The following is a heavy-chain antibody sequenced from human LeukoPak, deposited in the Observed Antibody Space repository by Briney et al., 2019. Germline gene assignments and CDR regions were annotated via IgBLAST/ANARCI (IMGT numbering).Heavy chain of an antibody. J-gene: IGHJ4*02. CDR2: IYYSGST. V-gene: IGHV4-39*07. CDR1: GGSISSSSYY. CDR3: ARLPPYGSGSLPSDY. Sequence: SETLSLTCTVSGGSISSSSYYWGWLRQPPGTGLEWIGSIYYSGSTYYNPSLKSRVTISVDTSKNQFSLKLSSVTAADTAVYYCARLPPYGSGSLPSDYWGQGTLVTVSS. D-gene: IGHD3-10*01.